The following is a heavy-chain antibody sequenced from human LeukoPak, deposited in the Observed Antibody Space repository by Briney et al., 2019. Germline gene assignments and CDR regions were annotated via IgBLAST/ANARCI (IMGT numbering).Heavy chain of an antibody. D-gene: IGHD2/OR15-2a*01. V-gene: IGHV1-69*04. CDR1: GGAFSSYA. CDR2: IIPILGIA. Sequence: SVKVSCKASGGAFSSYAISWVRQAPGQGLEWMGRIIPILGIANYAQKFQGRVTITADKSTSTAYMELSSLRSEDTAVYYCASTTTLWTTLGYWGQGTLVTVSS. CDR3: ASTTTLWTTLGY. J-gene: IGHJ4*02.